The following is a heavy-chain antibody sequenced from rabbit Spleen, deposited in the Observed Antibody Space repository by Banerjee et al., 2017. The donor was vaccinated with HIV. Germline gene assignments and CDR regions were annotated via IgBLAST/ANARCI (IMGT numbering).Heavy chain of an antibody. CDR2: IYGGSGT. V-gene: IGHV1S40*01. Sequence: QSLEESGGDLVKPGASLTLTCTASGFSFSNSYYMCWVRQAPGRGLECIACIYGGSGTYYANWAKGRFTISKTSSTVDLKMTSLTAADTATYFCARRNDGAAFDSWGPGTLVTVS. CDR3: ARRNDGAAFDS. D-gene: IGHD2-1*01. J-gene: IGHJ2*01. CDR1: GFSFSNSYY.